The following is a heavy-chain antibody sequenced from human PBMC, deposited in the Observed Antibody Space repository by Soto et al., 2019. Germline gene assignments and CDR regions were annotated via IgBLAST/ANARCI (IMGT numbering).Heavy chain of an antibody. Sequence: QLQLQESGPGLVKPSETLSLTCTVSGGSISSSSYYWGWIRQPPGKGLEWIGSIYYSGSTYYNPSLKSRVPISVDTSKNQFSLKLSSVTAADTAVYYCARSPHCSGGSCYSLGAYYGMDVWGQGTTVTVSS. CDR1: GGSISSSSYY. D-gene: IGHD2-15*01. CDR3: ARSPHCSGGSCYSLGAYYGMDV. CDR2: IYYSGST. J-gene: IGHJ6*02. V-gene: IGHV4-39*01.